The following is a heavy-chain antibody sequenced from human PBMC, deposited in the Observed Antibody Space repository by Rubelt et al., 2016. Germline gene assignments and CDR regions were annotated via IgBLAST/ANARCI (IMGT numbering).Heavy chain of an antibody. CDR3: ARGGSSYAAWYFDY. V-gene: IGHV4-59*01. CDR2: IYYSGST. CDR1: GGSISSYY. D-gene: IGHD2-2*01. Sequence: WLTCTVSGGSISSYYWSWIRQPPGKGLEWIGYIYYSGSTNYNPSLKSRVTISVDTSKNQFSLKLSSVTAADTAVYFCARGGSSYAAWYFDYWGQGTLVTVSS. J-gene: IGHJ4*02.